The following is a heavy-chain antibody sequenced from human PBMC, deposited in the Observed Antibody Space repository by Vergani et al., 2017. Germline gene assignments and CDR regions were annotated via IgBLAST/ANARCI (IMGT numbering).Heavy chain of an antibody. Sequence: QVQLQESGPGLVKSSETLSLTCTISGGSISALYWSWIRLAPGKGLEWIGYIDYTAKTSYNVTLNSRPTLTLDTAQNQFSLRVSSVTSADTALYFCARERVNYMGVWGKGTPVIVSS. D-gene: IGHD2-21*01. V-gene: IGHV4-59*11. CDR3: ARERVNYMGV. CDR2: IDYTAKT. J-gene: IGHJ6*03. CDR1: GGSISALY.